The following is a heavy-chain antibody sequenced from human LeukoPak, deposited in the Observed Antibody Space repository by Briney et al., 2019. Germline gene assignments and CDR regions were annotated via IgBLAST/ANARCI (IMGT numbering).Heavy chain of an antibody. J-gene: IGHJ4*02. Sequence: GGSLRLSCAASGFTFSTYWMSWVRQAPGKGLEWVANIKEDGSEKYYGGSVKGRFTISRDNAKNSLYLEMNSLRVEDTAVYYCARDSIGYQWGQGTLVTVSS. CDR1: GFTFSTYW. CDR3: ARDSIGYQ. CDR2: IKEDGSEK. V-gene: IGHV3-7*01. D-gene: IGHD3-22*01.